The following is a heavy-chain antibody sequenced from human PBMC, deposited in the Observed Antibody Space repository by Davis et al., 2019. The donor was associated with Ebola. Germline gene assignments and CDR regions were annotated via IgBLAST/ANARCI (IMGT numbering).Heavy chain of an antibody. Sequence: ESLKIPCAASGFTFSSYAMSWVRQAPGKGLEWVSAISGSGGSTYYADSVKCRFTISRDNSKNTLYLQMNSLRAKDTAVYYCAKEKSRGSSIAALFDYWGQGTLVTVSS. CDR1: GFTFSSYA. V-gene: IGHV3-23*01. CDR2: ISGSGGST. CDR3: AKEKSRGSSIAALFDY. J-gene: IGHJ4*02. D-gene: IGHD6-6*01.